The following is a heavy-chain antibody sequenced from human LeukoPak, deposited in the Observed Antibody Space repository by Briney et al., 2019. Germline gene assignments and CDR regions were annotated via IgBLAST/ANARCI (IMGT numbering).Heavy chain of an antibody. V-gene: IGHV3-30-3*01. CDR1: GFTSSSYA. CDR2: ISYDGSNK. Sequence: GGSLRLSCAASGFTSSSYAMHWVRQAPGKGLEWVAVISYDGSNKYYADSVKGRFTISRDNSKNTLYLQMNSLRAEDTAVYYRAKAHDCSSTSCSKAAYFDYWGQGTLVTVSS. CDR3: AKAHDCSSTSCSKAAYFDY. D-gene: IGHD2-2*01. J-gene: IGHJ4*02.